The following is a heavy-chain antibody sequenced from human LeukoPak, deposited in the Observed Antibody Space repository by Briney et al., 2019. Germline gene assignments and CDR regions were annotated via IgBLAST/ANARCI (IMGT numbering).Heavy chain of an antibody. V-gene: IGHV1-69*04. J-gene: IGHJ4*02. CDR2: IIPILGIA. CDR1: GGTFSSYA. D-gene: IGHD4-23*01. Sequence: GSSVKVSCKASGGTFSSYAISWVRQAPGQGLEWMGRIIPILGIANYAQKFQGRVTITADKSTSTAYMELSSLRSEDTAVYYCASSHLTQRWYFDYWGQGTLVTVSS. CDR3: ASSHLTQRWYFDY.